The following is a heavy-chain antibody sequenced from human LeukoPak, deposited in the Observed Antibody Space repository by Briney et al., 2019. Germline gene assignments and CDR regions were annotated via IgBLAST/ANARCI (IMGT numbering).Heavy chain of an antibody. D-gene: IGHD6-19*01. CDR2: ISYDGSNK. J-gene: IGHJ5*02. CDR1: GFTFSSYA. Sequence: GGSLRLSCAASGFTFSSYAMHWVRQAPGKGLEWVAVISYDGSNKYYADSVKGRSTISRDNSKNTLYLQMNSLRAEDTAVYYCARSDDESYSSGWYWFDPWGQGTLVTVSS. V-gene: IGHV3-30-3*01. CDR3: ARSDDESYSSGWYWFDP.